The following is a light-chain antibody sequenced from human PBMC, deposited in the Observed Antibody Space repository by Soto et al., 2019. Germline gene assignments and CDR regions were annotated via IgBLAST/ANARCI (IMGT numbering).Light chain of an antibody. Sequence: EIVMTQSPGTLSVSPGERITLSCWASQSVSSDLAWYQQKPGQPPRLLIFGASTRATGIPARFSGSGSGTEFTLTSSRLQSQDFSVYYCQQYAQSWTFGQGTKVAIK. J-gene: IGKJ1*01. CDR2: GAS. CDR3: QQYAQSWT. CDR1: QSVSSD. V-gene: IGKV3-15*01.